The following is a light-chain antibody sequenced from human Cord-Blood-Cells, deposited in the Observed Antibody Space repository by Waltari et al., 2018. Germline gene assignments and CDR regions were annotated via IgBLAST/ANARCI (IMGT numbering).Light chain of an antibody. CDR1: QSISSY. CDR3: QQSYSTPYT. CDR2: AAS. Sequence: DIQMTQSPSSLSASVGDRVTITCRASQSISSYLNWYQQKPGKAPKLLIYAASSLQSGVPSRFSGSGSGTEFTLTISSLQPEDCATYYCQQSYSTPYTFGQGTKLEI. V-gene: IGKV1-39*01. J-gene: IGKJ2*01.